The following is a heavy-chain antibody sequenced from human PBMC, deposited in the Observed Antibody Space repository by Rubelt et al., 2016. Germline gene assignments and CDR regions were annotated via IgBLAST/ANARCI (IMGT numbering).Heavy chain of an antibody. D-gene: IGHD6-25*01. J-gene: IGHJ4*02. CDR3: ARLGPKLIQQRPFDY. CDR1: GGSFSGYY. CDR2: INLGGSS. V-gene: IGHV4-34*02. Sequence: QVQLQQGGAGLLKPSETLSLTCAVYGGSFSGYYWSWIRQPPGKGLEWIGEINLGGSSNYNPSLKTRVTISVDTSKNQFSLTVNSVTAADTAIYYCARLGPKLIQQRPFDYWGQGSLVIVSS.